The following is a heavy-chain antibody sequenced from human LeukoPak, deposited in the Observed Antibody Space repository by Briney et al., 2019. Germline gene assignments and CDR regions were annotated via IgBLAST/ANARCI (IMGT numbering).Heavy chain of an antibody. Sequence: ASVKVSCKASGYPFTGYYMHWVRQAPGQGLEWMGRINPNSGGTNYAQKFQGRVTMTRDTSISTAYMELSRLRSDDTAVYYCARSPVGATGYFDYWGQGTLVTVSS. V-gene: IGHV1-2*06. CDR2: INPNSGGT. CDR1: GYPFTGYY. D-gene: IGHD1-26*01. J-gene: IGHJ4*02. CDR3: ARSPVGATGYFDY.